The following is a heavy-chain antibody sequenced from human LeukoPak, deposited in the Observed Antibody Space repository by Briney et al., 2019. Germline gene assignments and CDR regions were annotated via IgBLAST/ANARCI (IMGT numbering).Heavy chain of an antibody. Sequence: PGGSLRLSCAASGFTFSSYAMGWVRQAPGKGLEWVSAISYSGGSTYYADSVKGRFTISRDNSKNTLYVQMNSLRAEDTAVYYCARIRESSNWYPVGLDDYWGQGTLVTVSS. CDR2: ISYSGGST. V-gene: IGHV3-23*01. CDR1: GFTFSSYA. CDR3: ARIRESSNWYPVGLDDY. J-gene: IGHJ4*02. D-gene: IGHD6-13*01.